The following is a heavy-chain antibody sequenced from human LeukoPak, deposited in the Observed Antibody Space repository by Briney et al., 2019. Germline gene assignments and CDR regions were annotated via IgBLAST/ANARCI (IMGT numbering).Heavy chain of an antibody. CDR1: GLTFSSYA. Sequence: PGGSLRLSCAASGLTFSSYAMSWVRQAPGKGLEWVSAISGSGGSTYYADSVKGRFTISRDNSKNTLYLQMNSLRAEDTAVYYCARGCAWHGGCLNCWGQGALVTVSS. D-gene: IGHD3-10*01. CDR3: ARGCAWHGGCLNC. V-gene: IGHV3-23*01. J-gene: IGHJ4*02. CDR2: ISGSGGST.